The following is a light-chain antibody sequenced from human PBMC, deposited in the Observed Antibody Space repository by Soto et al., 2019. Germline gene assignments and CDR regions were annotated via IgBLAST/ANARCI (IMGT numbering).Light chain of an antibody. Sequence: DIQMTQSPSTLSASVGDRVTITCRASQSISSWLAWYQQKPGKAPKLLIYKASSLESGVPSRFSGSGSGTEFTLTISSLQPDDFATYDCQQYNSYYTFGQATKLEIK. V-gene: IGKV1-5*03. CDR3: QQYNSYYT. J-gene: IGKJ2*01. CDR2: KAS. CDR1: QSISSW.